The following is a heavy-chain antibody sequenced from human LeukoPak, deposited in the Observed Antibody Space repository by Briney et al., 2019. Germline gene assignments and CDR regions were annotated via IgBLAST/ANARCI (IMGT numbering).Heavy chain of an antibody. D-gene: IGHD3-22*01. V-gene: IGHV1-2*06. Sequence: ASVKVSCKASGYTFTDYYIHWVRQAPGQGLEWMGRINPNSGGTKYAQNFQGRVTMTRDTSISTAYMELSRLRSDDTAVYYCARDGPSYDSSGYYYVDAFDIWGQGTMVTVSS. CDR3: ARDGPSYDSSGYYYVDAFDI. CDR1: GYTFTDYY. J-gene: IGHJ3*02. CDR2: INPNSGGT.